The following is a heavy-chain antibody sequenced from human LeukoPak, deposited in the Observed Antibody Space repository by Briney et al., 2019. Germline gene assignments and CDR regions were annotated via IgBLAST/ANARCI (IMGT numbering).Heavy chain of an antibody. CDR1: GDSISSSSNW. CDR2: IKSSGSP. CDR3: ARLTWITDY. D-gene: IGHD5-12*01. J-gene: IGHJ4*02. Sequence: SETLSLTCTVSGDSISSSSNWWGWIRQPPGKGLEWIGHIKSSGSPNYNPPLKSRVTISVDTSKNQFALKVSSVTAADTAVYYCARLTWITDYWGQGILVTVSS. V-gene: IGHV4-39*01.